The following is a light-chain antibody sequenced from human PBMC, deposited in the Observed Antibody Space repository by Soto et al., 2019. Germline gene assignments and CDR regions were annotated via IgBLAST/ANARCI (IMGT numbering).Light chain of an antibody. CDR2: GVS. Sequence: EIVLTQSPGTLSLSPGERATLSCRASQSVDSTTLDWYQQKPGQAPRLLMYGVSNRATGIADRFSGSGSGKDFTLTINRLEPEDFAVYFCQHYDNSVWTFGQGTKVEIK. CDR3: QHYDNSVWT. J-gene: IGKJ1*01. V-gene: IGKV3-20*01. CDR1: QSVDSTT.